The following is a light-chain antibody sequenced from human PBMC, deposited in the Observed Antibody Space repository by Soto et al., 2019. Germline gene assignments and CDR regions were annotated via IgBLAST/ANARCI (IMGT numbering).Light chain of an antibody. CDR2: WAS. CDR1: QSVLYSSNNKNY. Sequence: DIVMTQSPDSLAVSLGERATINCKSSQSVLYSSNNKNYLAWYQQKPGQPPKLLIYWASTRESGVPDRFSGSMSGTDFTLAISSLHAEDVAVYYCQQYYSTPTFGPGTKVDIK. J-gene: IGKJ3*01. V-gene: IGKV4-1*01. CDR3: QQYYSTPT.